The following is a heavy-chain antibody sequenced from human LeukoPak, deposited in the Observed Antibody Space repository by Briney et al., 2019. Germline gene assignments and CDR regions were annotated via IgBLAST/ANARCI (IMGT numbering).Heavy chain of an antibody. J-gene: IGHJ4*02. V-gene: IGHV4-30-2*01. CDR1: GGSISSGGYS. CDR3: ARGGSSSWSWH. D-gene: IGHD6-13*01. Sequence: PSQTLSLTCAVSGGSISSGGYSWSWIRQPPGKGLEWIGYIYHSGSTYYNPSLKSRVTISVDTSKNQFSLKLSSVTAADTAVYYCARGGSSSWSWHWGQGTLVTVSS. CDR2: IYHSGST.